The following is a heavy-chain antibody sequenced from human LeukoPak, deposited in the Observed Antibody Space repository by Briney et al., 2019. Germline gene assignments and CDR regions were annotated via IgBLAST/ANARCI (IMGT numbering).Heavy chain of an antibody. V-gene: IGHV1-3*01. Sequence: ASVKVSCTASGYTFTSYAMHWVRQAPGQRLEWMGWINAGNGNTKYSQKFQGRVTITRDTSASTAYMELSSLRSEDTAVYYCARDPPASYYYGMDVWGQGTTVTVSS. CDR3: ARDPPASYYYGMDV. CDR1: GYTFTSYA. CDR2: INAGNGNT. J-gene: IGHJ6*02.